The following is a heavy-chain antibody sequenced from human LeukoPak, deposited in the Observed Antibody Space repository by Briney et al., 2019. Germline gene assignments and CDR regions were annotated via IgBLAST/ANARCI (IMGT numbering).Heavy chain of an antibody. CDR2: LYIGGNT. CDR1: GFTVSSSH. D-gene: IGHD5-18*01. CDR3: MTAAGYNFGQY. Sequence: GGSLRLSCAASGFTVSSSHMSWVRQAPGKGLEWVSALYIGGNTYYADSVRGRFTISRDNSKNTLYLQMNSLRAEDTAIYYCMTAAGYNFGQYWGQGTLVTVSS. V-gene: IGHV3-53*01. J-gene: IGHJ4*02.